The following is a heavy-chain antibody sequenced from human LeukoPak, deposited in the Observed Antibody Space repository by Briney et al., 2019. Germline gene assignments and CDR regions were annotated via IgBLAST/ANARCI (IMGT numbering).Heavy chain of an antibody. V-gene: IGHV6-1*01. J-gene: IGHJ4*02. CDR3: ARESDYGSAEYYFDY. D-gene: IGHD3-10*01. Sequence: SQTLSLTCAISGDSVSSNSAAWNWIRQSPSRGLEWLGRTYYRSVSVKSRITINPDTSKNQFSLKLSSVTAADTAVYYCARESDYGSAEYYFDYWGQGTLVTVSS. CDR2: TYYRS. CDR1: GDSVSSNSAA.